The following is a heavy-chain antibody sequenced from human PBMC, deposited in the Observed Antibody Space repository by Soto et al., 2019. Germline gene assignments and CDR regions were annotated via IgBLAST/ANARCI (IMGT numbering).Heavy chain of an antibody. D-gene: IGHD2-2*01. CDR2: ISSSGSTI. CDR3: ARQYQLLLSGRCFDP. CDR1: GFTFSSYE. J-gene: IGHJ5*02. V-gene: IGHV3-48*03. Sequence: EVQLVESGGGLVQPGGSLRLSCAASGFTFSSYEMNWVRQAPGKGLEWVSYISSSGSTIYYADSVKGRFTISRDNAKNSLYPQMNSLRAEDTAVYYCARQYQLLLSGRCFDPWGQGTLVTVSS.